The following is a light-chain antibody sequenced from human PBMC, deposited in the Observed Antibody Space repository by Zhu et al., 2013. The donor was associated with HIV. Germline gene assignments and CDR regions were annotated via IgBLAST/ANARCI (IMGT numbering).Light chain of an antibody. CDR1: QSVGNNF. Sequence: DIVLTQSPGTLSLSPGERATLSCRASQSVGNNFLAWYQHKPGQAPRLLIYGTSTRATGIPDRFSGSGSGTDFTLTISRLEPEDFAVYYCQQYQHGVSPPYSFGRGYQRWRSN. CDR3: QQYQHGVSPPYS. J-gene: IGKJ2*03. CDR2: GTS. V-gene: IGKV3-20*01.